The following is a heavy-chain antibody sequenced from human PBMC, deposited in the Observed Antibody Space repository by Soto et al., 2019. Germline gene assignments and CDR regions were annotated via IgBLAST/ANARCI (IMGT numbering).Heavy chain of an antibody. J-gene: IGHJ4*02. CDR3: ARAASITMVRGVIGT. D-gene: IGHD3-10*01. V-gene: IGHV4-34*01. CDR1: GGSFSYYY. CDR2: INHSGST. Sequence: SETLSLTCAVYGGSFSYYYWTWIRQPPGKGLEWIGEINHSGSTNYNPSLESRVTISIDTSKTQFSLKLSSVTAADTAVYYCARAASITMVRGVIGTWGQGTLVTVSS.